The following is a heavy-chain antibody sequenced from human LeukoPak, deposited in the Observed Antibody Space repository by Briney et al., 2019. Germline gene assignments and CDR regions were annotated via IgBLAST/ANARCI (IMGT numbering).Heavy chain of an antibody. J-gene: IGHJ5*02. CDR3: ARGTERASWFDP. D-gene: IGHD1-1*01. Sequence: SQTLSLICAVSGDSVSSGVYSWSWIWQPPGKGLEWIGYIYHSGSTYYNPSLKSRVTISVDRSKNQFSLKLTSVTAADTAVYYCARGTERASWFDPWGQGTLVTVSS. V-gene: IGHV4-30-2*01. CDR1: GDSVSSGVYS. CDR2: IYHSGST.